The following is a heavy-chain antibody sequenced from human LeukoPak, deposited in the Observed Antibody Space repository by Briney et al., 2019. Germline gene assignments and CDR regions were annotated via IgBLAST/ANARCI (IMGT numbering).Heavy chain of an antibody. CDR1: GGTFSSYA. CDR2: IIPIFGTA. CDR3: ARSDSSSWYGQYYFDY. J-gene: IGHJ4*02. D-gene: IGHD6-13*01. V-gene: IGHV1-69*01. Sequence: ASVKVSCKASGGTFSSYAISWVRQAPGEGLEWRGGIIPIFGTANYAQKFQGRVTITADESTSTAYMELSSLRSEDTPVYYCARSDSSSWYGQYYFDYWGQGTLVTVSS.